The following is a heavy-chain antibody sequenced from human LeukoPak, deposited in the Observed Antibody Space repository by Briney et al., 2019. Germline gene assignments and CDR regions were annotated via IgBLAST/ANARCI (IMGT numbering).Heavy chain of an antibody. D-gene: IGHD5-24*01. CDR3: ARVGRYGYNLEYFDY. CDR1: YGSISSYS. CDR2: ISYYGSN. Sequence: PSETLSLSCTDSYGSISSYSWSLTRQPPGKGLEWIGYISYYGSNNYNPSLTSRVTISVATSKNQFSLKRSSVTAADTAVYYCARVGRYGYNLEYFDYWGQGTLVSSSS. J-gene: IGHJ4*02. V-gene: IGHV4-59*01.